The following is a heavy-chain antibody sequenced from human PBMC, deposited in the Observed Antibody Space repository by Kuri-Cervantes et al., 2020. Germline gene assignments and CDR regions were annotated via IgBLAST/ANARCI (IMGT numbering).Heavy chain of an antibody. D-gene: IGHD2-15*01. Sequence: GGSLRLSCAASGFTFSSYAMHWVRQAPGKGLEWGAVISYAGSNKYYADSVKGRFTISRDNSKNTLYLQVNSLRAEDTAVYYCARDVGCSGGSCYSPEMYYLDYWGQGTLVTVSS. CDR3: ARDVGCSGGSCYSPEMYYLDY. J-gene: IGHJ4*02. CDR2: ISYAGSNK. CDR1: GFTFSSYA. V-gene: IGHV3-30*01.